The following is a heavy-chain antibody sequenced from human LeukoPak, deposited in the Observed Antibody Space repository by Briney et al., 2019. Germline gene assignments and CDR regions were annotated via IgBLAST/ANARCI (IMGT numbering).Heavy chain of an antibody. D-gene: IGHD6-13*01. CDR1: GFTFSSYA. V-gene: IGHV3-23*01. CDR3: AKERPYEQQLVGSSFDY. Sequence: PGGSLRLSCAASGFTFSSYAMSWVRQAPGKGLEWVSAISGSGGSTYYADSVKGRFTISRDNSKNTLYLQMNSLRAEDTAVYYCAKERPYEQQLVGSSFDYWGQGTLVTVSS. J-gene: IGHJ4*02. CDR2: ISGSGGST.